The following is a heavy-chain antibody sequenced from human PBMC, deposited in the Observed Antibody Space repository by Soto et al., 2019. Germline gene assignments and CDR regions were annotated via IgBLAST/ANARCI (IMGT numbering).Heavy chain of an antibody. Sequence: GESLKISCAASGFTFSSYSMNWVRQAPGKGLEWVSSISSSSSYIYYADSVKGRFTISRDNAKNSLYLQMNSLRAEDTAVYYCARAAGEELFYFDYWGQGTLVTVSS. CDR2: ISSSSSYI. CDR1: GFTFSSYS. D-gene: IGHD1-7*01. V-gene: IGHV3-21*01. J-gene: IGHJ4*02. CDR3: ARAAGEELFYFDY.